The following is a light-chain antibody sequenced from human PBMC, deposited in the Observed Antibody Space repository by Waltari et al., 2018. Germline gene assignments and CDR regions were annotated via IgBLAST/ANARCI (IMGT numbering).Light chain of an antibody. J-gene: IGKJ4*01. Sequence: DIQMTQSPSSLSASVGDRVTITCRARQTIPRYLNWYQQKPGKAPKLLIYGISSLQSGVPSRFSCSGSGTDFTLTSSSLQPEDFATYYCQQTNSLPLTFGGGTKVDIK. CDR1: QTIPRY. CDR3: QQTNSLPLT. CDR2: GIS. V-gene: IGKV1-39*01.